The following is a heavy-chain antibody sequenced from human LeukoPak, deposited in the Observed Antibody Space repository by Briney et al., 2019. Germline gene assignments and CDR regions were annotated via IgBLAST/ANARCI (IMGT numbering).Heavy chain of an antibody. CDR3: ARGGDCGTTSCYYFDF. CDR1: GFTFSGYS. V-gene: IGHV3-21*01. J-gene: IGHJ4*02. CDR2: VSTTGYYI. Sequence: GGSLRLSCAASGFTFSGYSMNWVRQAPGKGLEWVSSVSTTGYYIYYADSVKGRFSISRDNAKNSLYLQMNSLRAEDTAVRYCARGGDCGTTSCYYFDFWGQGTRVTVSS. D-gene: IGHD2-2*01.